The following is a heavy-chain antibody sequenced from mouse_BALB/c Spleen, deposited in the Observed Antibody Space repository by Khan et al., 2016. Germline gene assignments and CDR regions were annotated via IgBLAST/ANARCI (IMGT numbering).Heavy chain of an antibody. Sequence: VQLQQSGAELVKPGASVKLSCTASGFNIKDTYMHWVKQRHEQGLEWIGRIDPANGNTKYDQKFQGKATITADTSSNTAYLQLSSLTSEDTAVFYCARSADDCAVVLAYWGQGTQVTFS. J-gene: IGHJ3*01. V-gene: IGHV14-3*02. D-gene: IGHD2-4*01. CDR3: ARSADDCAVVLAY. CDR2: IDPANGNT. CDR1: GFNIKDTY.